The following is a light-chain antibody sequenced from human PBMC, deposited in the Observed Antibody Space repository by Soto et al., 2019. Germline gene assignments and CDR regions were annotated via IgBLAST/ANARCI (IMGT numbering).Light chain of an antibody. J-gene: IGKJ5*01. CDR1: QSVSSSF. Sequence: EIVLTQSPGTLSLSPGERATLSCSASQSVSSSFLAWYQQKVGQAPRLLIYGASSRATGIPDRFSGSGSGTDFTLSISRLEPEDFAVYYCQQYGSSPRTFGQGTRLEI. V-gene: IGKV3-20*01. CDR3: QQYGSSPRT. CDR2: GAS.